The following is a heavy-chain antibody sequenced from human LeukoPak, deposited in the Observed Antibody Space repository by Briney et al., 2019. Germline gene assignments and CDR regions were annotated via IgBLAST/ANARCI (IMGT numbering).Heavy chain of an antibody. D-gene: IGHD4-17*01. V-gene: IGHV4-39*01. CDR1: GGSISSSSYY. CDR2: IYYSGST. CDR3: ARRPSGGYGEDYYYYYYMDV. J-gene: IGHJ6*03. Sequence: PSETLSLTCTVSGGSISSSSYYWGWIRQPPGKGLEWIGSIYYSGSTYYNPSLKSRVTISVDTSKNQFSLKLSSVTAADTAVYYCARRPSGGYGEDYYYYYYMDVWGKGTTVTISS.